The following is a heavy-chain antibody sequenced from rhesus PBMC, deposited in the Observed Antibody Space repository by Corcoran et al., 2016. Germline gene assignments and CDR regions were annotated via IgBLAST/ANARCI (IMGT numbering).Heavy chain of an antibody. CDR1: GFTFSDYY. D-gene: IGHD6-31*01. J-gene: IGHJ4*01. V-gene: IGHV3S22*01. CDR2: IKNKVNGGTA. CDR3: ARGRIAAALFDY. Sequence: EVQLVESGGGLVQPGGSLRLPCAASGFTFSDYYMSWVRQGTWKGPEWVGFIKNKVNGGTAEYASSVKGRFTISRDNSKIIASLQMNSLKTENTAVYYCARGRIAAALFDYWGQGVLVTVSS.